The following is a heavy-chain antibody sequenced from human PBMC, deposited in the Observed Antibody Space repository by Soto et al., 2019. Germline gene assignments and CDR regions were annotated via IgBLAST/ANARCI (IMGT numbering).Heavy chain of an antibody. CDR2: IYYSGST. Sequence: QVQLQESGPGLVKPSQTLSLTCTVSGGSISSGGYYWSWIRQHPGKGLEWIGYIYYSGSTYYNPSLKSRVSMLVDTSKDQFSLKLSSVTAADTAVYYCARSGGYDCNWFDPWGQGTLVTVSS. V-gene: IGHV4-31*03. CDR1: GGSISSGGYY. J-gene: IGHJ5*02. CDR3: ARSGGYDCNWFDP. D-gene: IGHD5-12*01.